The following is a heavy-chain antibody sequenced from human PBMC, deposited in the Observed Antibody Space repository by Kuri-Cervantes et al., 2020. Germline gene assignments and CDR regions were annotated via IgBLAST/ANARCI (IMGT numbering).Heavy chain of an antibody. CDR3: ARAGEVHTRGWNFDS. J-gene: IGHJ4*02. D-gene: IGHD1-1*01. CDR1: KFTVTSYW. Sequence: GGALILHCEDSKFTVTSYWMSRVRQAQGKGLEWVANIKQDGSEKYYVDSVKGRFTISRDNAKNSLYLQMNSLRAEDTAVYYCARAGEVHTRGWNFDSWGQGTLVTVSS. V-gene: IGHV3-7*01. CDR2: IKQDGSEK.